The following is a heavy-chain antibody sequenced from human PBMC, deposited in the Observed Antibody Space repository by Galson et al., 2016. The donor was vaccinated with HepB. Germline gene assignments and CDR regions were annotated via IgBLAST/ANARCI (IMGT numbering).Heavy chain of an antibody. CDR1: GGPITSGTYY. Sequence: TLSLTCTVSGGPITSGTYYWSWIRQHPGKGLEWIGYIYYGGSTYYNPSLKSRVTILVDTSKNQFSLRLSSVTAADTAVYYCASATGYSYPGDYWGQGTLVTVSS. J-gene: IGHJ4*02. CDR3: ASATGYSYPGDY. CDR2: IYYGGST. V-gene: IGHV4-31*03. D-gene: IGHD5-12*01.